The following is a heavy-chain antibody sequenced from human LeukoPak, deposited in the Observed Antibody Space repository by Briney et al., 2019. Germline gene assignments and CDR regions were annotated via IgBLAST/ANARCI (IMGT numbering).Heavy chain of an antibody. V-gene: IGHV3-23*01. CDR3: ARGGYSGYTVY. Sequence: GGSLRLSCAASGFTFSNYAMSWVRQAPGKGLEWVSAISGSASSTYHADSVKGRFTISRDNAKNSLYLQMNSLRAEDTAVYYCARGGYSGYTVYWGQGTLVTVSS. CDR2: ISGSASST. D-gene: IGHD5-12*01. J-gene: IGHJ4*02. CDR1: GFTFSNYA.